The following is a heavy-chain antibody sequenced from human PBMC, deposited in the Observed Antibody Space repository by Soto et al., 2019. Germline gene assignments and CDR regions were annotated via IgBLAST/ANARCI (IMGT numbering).Heavy chain of an antibody. D-gene: IGHD2-21*01. CDR3: ARAMGLTCGRGTLDV. CDR2: ILYSGAT. J-gene: IGHJ6*02. CDR1: GGSISNSF. V-gene: IGHV4-59*01. Sequence: QVQLQESGPGLVKPSETLSLTCTVSGGSISNSFWGWLRQSPGKGLEWIGNILYSGATNYNPSPESRLTISIDTSKNQFSLKLTSMTAADTGVYFCARAMGLTCGRGTLDVWGQGTTVTVSS.